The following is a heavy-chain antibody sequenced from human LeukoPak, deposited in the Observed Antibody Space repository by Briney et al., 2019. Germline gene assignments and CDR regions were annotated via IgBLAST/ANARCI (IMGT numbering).Heavy chain of an antibody. CDR2: IRSKAYGGTT. V-gene: IGHV3-49*03. D-gene: IGHD3-3*01. Sequence: GGSLRLSCAASGFTFSSYAMSWFRQAPGKGLEWGGFIRSKAYGGTTEYAASVKGRFTISRDDSKSIAYLQMNSLKTEDTAVYYCTRDRYDFWTDFDYWGQGTLVTVSS. J-gene: IGHJ4*02. CDR1: GFTFSSYA. CDR3: TRDRYDFWTDFDY.